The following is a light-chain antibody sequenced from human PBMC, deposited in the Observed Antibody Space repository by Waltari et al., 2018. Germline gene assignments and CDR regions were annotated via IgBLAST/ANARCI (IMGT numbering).Light chain of an antibody. Sequence: EIVLTQSPATLSLPTGQRATLSCRARQSVSSYLAWYQQKPGQAPRLLIYDASNRATGIPARFSGSGSGTDFTLTISSLEPEDFAVYYCQQRSNWPPITFGQGTRLEIK. CDR1: QSVSSY. V-gene: IGKV3-11*01. CDR3: QQRSNWPPIT. CDR2: DAS. J-gene: IGKJ5*01.